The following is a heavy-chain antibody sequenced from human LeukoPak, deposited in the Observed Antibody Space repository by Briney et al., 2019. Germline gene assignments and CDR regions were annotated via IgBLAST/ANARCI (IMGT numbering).Heavy chain of an antibody. CDR2: ISAYNGNT. D-gene: IGHD3-3*01. J-gene: IGHJ4*02. CDR3: ARLNYDFWSGYYDADY. V-gene: IGHV1-18*01. Sequence: ASVKVSCKASGYTFTSYGISWVRQAPGQGLEWMGWISAYNGNTNYAQKLQGRVTMTTDTSTSTAYMELRSLRSDDTAAYYCARLNYDFWSGYYDADYWGQGTLVTVSS. CDR1: GYTFTSYG.